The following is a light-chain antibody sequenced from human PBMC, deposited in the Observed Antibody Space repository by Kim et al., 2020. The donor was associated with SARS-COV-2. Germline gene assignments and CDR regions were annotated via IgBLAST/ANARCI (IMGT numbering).Light chain of an antibody. CDR2: QDF. J-gene: IGLJ2*01. Sequence: SYELTQPPSVSVSPGQTVTLTCSGEKLGEKYSCWYQQKSGQSPILLIYQDFKRPSGIPERFSGSNFGNTATLTISGTQTVDEADYYCQAWDSGTVVFGGGTQLTV. CDR3: QAWDSGTVV. CDR1: KLGEKY. V-gene: IGLV3-1*01.